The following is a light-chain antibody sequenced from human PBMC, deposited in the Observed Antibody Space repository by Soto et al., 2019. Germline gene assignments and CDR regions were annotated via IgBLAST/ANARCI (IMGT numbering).Light chain of an antibody. CDR2: GNN. CDR3: QSYDSSLSVAV. J-gene: IGLJ2*01. V-gene: IGLV1-40*01. CDR1: SSNIGAGYD. Sequence: QSVLTQPPSVSGAPGQRVTISCTGSSSNIGAGYDVHWYQHLPGTAPKLLIYGNNNRPSGVPDRFSGSKSGTSASLAITGLQAEDEADYYCQSYDSSLSVAVFGGGTKLTVL.